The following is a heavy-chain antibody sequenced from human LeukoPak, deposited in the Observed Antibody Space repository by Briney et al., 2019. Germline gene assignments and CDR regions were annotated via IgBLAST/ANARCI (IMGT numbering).Heavy chain of an antibody. D-gene: IGHD4-17*01. Sequence: GGSLRLSCAASRFTFSSYAMSWVRQAPGKGLEWVSAISGSGGSTYYADSVKGRFTISRDNSKNTLYLQMNSLRAEDTAVYYCAKGLYGDYVRCFDYWGQGTLVTVSS. V-gene: IGHV3-23*01. CDR2: ISGSGGST. CDR3: AKGLYGDYVRCFDY. CDR1: RFTFSSYA. J-gene: IGHJ4*02.